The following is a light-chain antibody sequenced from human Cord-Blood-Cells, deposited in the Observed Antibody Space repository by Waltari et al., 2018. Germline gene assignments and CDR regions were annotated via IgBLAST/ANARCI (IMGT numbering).Light chain of an antibody. CDR1: QSISRY. CDR3: QQSYSTPYT. J-gene: IGKJ2*01. Sequence: DIQMTQSPSSLSASVGDRVTITCRASQSISRYLNWYQHKPRKAPKILIYAASSLQSGVPSRFSGSGSGTDFTLTISSLQPEDFATYYCQQSYSTPYTFGQGTKLEIK. CDR2: AAS. V-gene: IGKV1-39*01.